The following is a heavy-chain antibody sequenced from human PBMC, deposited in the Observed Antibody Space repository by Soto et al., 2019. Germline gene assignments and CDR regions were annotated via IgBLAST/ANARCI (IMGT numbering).Heavy chain of an antibody. CDR2: IYYSGST. CDR1: GGSISSYY. D-gene: IGHD1-26*01. V-gene: IGHV4-59*08. Sequence: SETLSLTCTVSGGSISSYYWSWIRQPPGKGLEWIGYIYYSGSTNYNPSLKSRVTISVDTSKNQFSLKLSSVTAADTAVYYCARGHPGLGSKHGYYYYYMDVWGKGTTVTVSS. J-gene: IGHJ6*03. CDR3: ARGHPGLGSKHGYYYYYMDV.